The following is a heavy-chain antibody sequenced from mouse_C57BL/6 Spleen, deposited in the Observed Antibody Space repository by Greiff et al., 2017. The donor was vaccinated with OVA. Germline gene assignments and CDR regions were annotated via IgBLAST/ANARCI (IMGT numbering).Heavy chain of an antibody. Sequence: EVKLVESGGGLVQPGGSMKLSCAASGFTFSDAWMDWVRQSPEKGLEWVAEISNKANNNATYYAESVKGRFTISRDDSKSSVYLQMSSLRAEDTGIYYCTSSPSGAWFAYWGQGTPVTVSA. CDR3: TSSPSGAWFAY. CDR1: GFTFSDAW. CDR2: ISNKANNNAT. D-gene: IGHD3-1*01. V-gene: IGHV6-6*01. J-gene: IGHJ3*01.